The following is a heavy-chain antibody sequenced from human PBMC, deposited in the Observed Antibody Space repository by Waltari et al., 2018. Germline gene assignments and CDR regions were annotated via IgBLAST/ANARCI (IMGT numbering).Heavy chain of an antibody. CDR2: VIPIFATA. J-gene: IGHJ4*02. V-gene: IGHV1-69*13. Sequence: QVQLVQSGAEVKKPGSSVKVSCKASGGTFSSYAISWVRQAPGQGLEWMGGVIPIFATANNDQKFQGIFTMTADESTSTAYMELSSLRSEDTAVYYCARSSPVGATTEGFDYWGQGTLVTVSS. D-gene: IGHD1-26*01. CDR1: GGTFSSYA. CDR3: ARSSPVGATTEGFDY.